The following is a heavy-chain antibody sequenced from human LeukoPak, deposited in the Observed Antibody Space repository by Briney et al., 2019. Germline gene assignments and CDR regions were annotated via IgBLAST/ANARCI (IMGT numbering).Heavy chain of an antibody. J-gene: IGHJ4*02. V-gene: IGHV3-30*02. CDR3: AKDDILTGYSLDY. CDR2: IRNDGSNK. CDR1: GFTFSGYG. Sequence: QPGGSLRLSCAASGFTFSGYGMHWVRQAPGKGLERVAFIRNDGSNKYYAGSMKGRFTISRDNSKNTLYLQINSLRTEDTAIYYCAKDDILTGYSLDYWGQGTLVTVSS. D-gene: IGHD3-9*01.